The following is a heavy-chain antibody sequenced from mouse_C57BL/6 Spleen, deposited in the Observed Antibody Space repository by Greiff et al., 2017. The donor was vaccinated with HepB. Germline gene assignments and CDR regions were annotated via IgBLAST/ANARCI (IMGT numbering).Heavy chain of an antibody. J-gene: IGHJ4*01. CDR2: IYPGDGDT. Sequence: VQLQQSGAELVKPGASVKISCKASGYAFSSYWMNWVKQRPGKGLEWIGQIYPGDGDTNYNGKFKGKATLTADKSSSTAYMQLSSLTSEDSAVYFCARLPYDYDDAMDDWGQGTSVTVSS. CDR3: ARLPYDYDDAMDD. D-gene: IGHD2-4*01. CDR1: GYAFSSYW. V-gene: IGHV1-80*01.